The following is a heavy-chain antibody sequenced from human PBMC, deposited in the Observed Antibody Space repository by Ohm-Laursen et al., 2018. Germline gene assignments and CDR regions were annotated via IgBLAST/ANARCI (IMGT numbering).Heavy chain of an antibody. J-gene: IGHJ4*02. CDR3: ARELGAVAGTIDY. CDR1: GGSISSYY. V-gene: IGHV4-59*01. CDR2: IYYSGST. Sequence: SDTLSLTCPVSGGSISSYYWSWIRQPPGKGLEWIGYIYYSGSTNYNPSLKSRVTISVDTSKNQFSLKLSSVTAADTAVYYCARELGAVAGTIDYWGQGTLVTASS. D-gene: IGHD6-19*01.